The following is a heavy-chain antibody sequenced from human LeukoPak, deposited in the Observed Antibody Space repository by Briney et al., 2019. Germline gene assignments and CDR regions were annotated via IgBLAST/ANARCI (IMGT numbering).Heavy chain of an antibody. CDR3: ARGRFRVGYSGPDRPLDY. D-gene: IGHD5-12*01. CDR2: INSDGSST. CDR1: GFTFSSYW. V-gene: IGHV3-74*01. J-gene: IGHJ4*02. Sequence: GGSLRLSCAASGFTFSSYWMHWVRQAPGKGLVWVSRINSDGSSTSYADSVKGRFTISRDNAKNTLYLQMNSLRAEDTAVYYCARGRFRVGYSGPDRPLDYWGQGTLVTVSS.